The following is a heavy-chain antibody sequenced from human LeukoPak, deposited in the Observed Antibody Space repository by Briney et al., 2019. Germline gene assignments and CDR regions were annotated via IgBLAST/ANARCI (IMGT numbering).Heavy chain of an antibody. CDR2: IYPGDSDT. CDR1: GYSFTSYW. CDR3: ARGGICSGGSCYYGNWFDP. D-gene: IGHD2-15*01. V-gene: IGHV5-51*01. J-gene: IGHJ5*02. Sequence: GESLKISCKGSGYSFTSYWIGWVRQMPGKGLEWMGIIYPGDSDTRYSPSFQGQVTISPDKSISTAYLQWSSLKASDTAMYYCARGGICSGGSCYYGNWFDPWGQGTLVTVSS.